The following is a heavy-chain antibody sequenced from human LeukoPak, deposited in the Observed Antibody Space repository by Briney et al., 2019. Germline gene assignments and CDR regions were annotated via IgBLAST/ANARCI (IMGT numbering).Heavy chain of an antibody. D-gene: IGHD3-22*01. CDR2: IYYSGST. Sequence: SETLSLTCTVSGGSVSSGSYYWSWIRQPPGKGLEWIGYIYYSGSTNYNPSLKSRVTISVDTSKNQLSLKLSSVTAADTAVYYCARVPDYYDSSGYYYPHFDYWGQGTLVTVSS. CDR1: GGSVSSGSYY. J-gene: IGHJ4*02. CDR3: ARVPDYYDSSGYYYPHFDY. V-gene: IGHV4-61*01.